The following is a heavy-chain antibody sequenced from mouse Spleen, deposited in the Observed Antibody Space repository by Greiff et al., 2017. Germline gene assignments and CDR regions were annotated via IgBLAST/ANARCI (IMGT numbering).Heavy chain of an antibody. CDR3: AREGITTVVATAYWYFDV. J-gene: IGHJ1*01. V-gene: IGHV3-6*01. CDR2: ISYDGSN. D-gene: IGHD1-1*01. CDR1: GYSITSGYY. Sequence: EVQLQQSGPGLVKPSQSLSLTCSVTGYSITSGYYWNWIRQFPGNKLEWMGYISYDGSNNYNPSLKNRISITRDTSKNQFFLKLNSVTTEDTATYYCAREGITTVVATAYWYFDVWGAGTTVTVSS.